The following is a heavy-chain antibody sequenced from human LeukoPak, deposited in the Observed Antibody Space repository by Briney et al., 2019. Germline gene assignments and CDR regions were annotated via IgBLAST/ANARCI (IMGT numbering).Heavy chain of an antibody. CDR3: ARDWTYYDILTGYYYYGMDV. D-gene: IGHD3-9*01. CDR1: GYTFTSYG. CDR2: ISAYNGNT. Sequence: ASVKASCKASGYTFTSYGISWVRQAPGQGLEWMGWISAYNGNTNYAQKLQGRVTMTTDTSTSTAYMELRSLRSDDTAVYYCARDWTYYDILTGYYYYGMDVWGQGTTVTVSS. J-gene: IGHJ6*02. V-gene: IGHV1-18*01.